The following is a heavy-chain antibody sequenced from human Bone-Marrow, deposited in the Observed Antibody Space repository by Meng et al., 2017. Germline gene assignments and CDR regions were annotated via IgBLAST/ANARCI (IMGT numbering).Heavy chain of an antibody. CDR1: GFTFTSFD. V-gene: IGHV3-30*01. D-gene: IGHD3-10*01. Sequence: GGSLRLSCAASGFTFTSFDMHWVRQAPGKGLEWVAVISYDGTAEYYADSVRGRLTVSRDDSKKTVFLQMNSLRAEDTAVYYCARDLWYYGSGSYQQVDYWGQGTLVTVSS. CDR3: ARDLWYYGSGSYQQVDY. J-gene: IGHJ4*02. CDR2: ISYDGTAE.